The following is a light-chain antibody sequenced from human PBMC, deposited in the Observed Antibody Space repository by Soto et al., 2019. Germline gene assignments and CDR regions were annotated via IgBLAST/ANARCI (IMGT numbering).Light chain of an antibody. CDR1: QSVLYSSDNKNY. Sequence: DIVMTQSPDSLSLSLGDRSTINCNSSQSVLYSSDNKNYLAWYQQKPGQPPKLLIYWASTRESGVPDRFSGSGSGTDFTLTISSLQAEDVAVYYCQQYYITPLTFGGGTKVDIK. CDR2: WAS. J-gene: IGKJ4*01. CDR3: QQYYITPLT. V-gene: IGKV4-1*01.